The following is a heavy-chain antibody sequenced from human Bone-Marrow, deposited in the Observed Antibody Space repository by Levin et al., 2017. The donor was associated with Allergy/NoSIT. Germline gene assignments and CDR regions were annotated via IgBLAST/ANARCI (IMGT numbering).Heavy chain of an antibody. CDR3: ARIGPSGAQPGHWFDP. CDR1: GFTFSDYY. V-gene: IGHV3-11*01. D-gene: IGHD3-16*01. J-gene: IGHJ5*02. CDR2: ISKSGSVM. Sequence: GGSLRLSCEASGFTFSDYYMSWIRQAPGKGLEWVSYISKSGSVMLYSDSLRGRFSISRDNAKNSLFLEMNSLRADDTAVYYCARIGPSGAQPGHWFDPWGQGTLVTVSS.